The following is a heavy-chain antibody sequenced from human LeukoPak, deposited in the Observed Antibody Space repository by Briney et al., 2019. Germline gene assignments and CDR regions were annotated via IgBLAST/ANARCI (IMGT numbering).Heavy chain of an antibody. Sequence: GDSLKISCKGSGYSFTNNWIGWARQMPGKGLEWMGVIYPGNSNTAYSPSFQGQVTISADKSISTAYLQWSSLKASDTAIFYCARRSGPNFYYYAMDVWGQGTTVTVSS. V-gene: IGHV5-51*01. D-gene: IGHD2-15*01. CDR1: GYSFTNNW. J-gene: IGHJ6*02. CDR3: ARRSGPNFYYYAMDV. CDR2: IYPGNSNT.